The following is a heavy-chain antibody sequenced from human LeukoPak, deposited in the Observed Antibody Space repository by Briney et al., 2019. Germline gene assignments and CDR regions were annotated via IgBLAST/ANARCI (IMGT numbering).Heavy chain of an antibody. V-gene: IGHV6-1*01. CDR1: EDSVSSNSAA. Sequence: SQTLSLTCVISEDSVSSNSAAWSWIRQSPSRGLEWLGRTYYRSKWSNDYAVSVKSRITINPDTSKNQFSLQLNSVTPEDTAVYYCAGGIAAAGLPNWGQGTLVTVSS. D-gene: IGHD6-13*01. CDR2: TYYRSKWSN. CDR3: AGGIAAAGLPN. J-gene: IGHJ4*02.